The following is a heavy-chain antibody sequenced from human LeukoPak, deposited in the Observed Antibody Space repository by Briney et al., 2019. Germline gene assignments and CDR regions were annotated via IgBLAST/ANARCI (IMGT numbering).Heavy chain of an antibody. J-gene: IGHJ4*02. CDR2: INPNSGGT. CDR3: ARACCSSTSCYSSSSFDY. V-gene: IGHV1-2*02. D-gene: IGHD2-2*02. Sequence: ASVKVSCKASGGTFSSYAISWVRQAPGQGLEWMGWINPNSGGTNYAQKFQGRVTMTRDTSISTAYMELSRLRSDDTAVYYCARACCSSTSCYSSSSFDYWGQGTLVTVSS. CDR1: GGTFSSYA.